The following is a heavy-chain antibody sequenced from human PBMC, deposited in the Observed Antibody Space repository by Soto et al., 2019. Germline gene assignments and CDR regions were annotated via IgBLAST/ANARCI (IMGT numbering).Heavy chain of an antibody. CDR1: GYTFTNYG. Sequence: ASVKVSCKASGYTFTNYGVSWVRQAPGQGLEWMGWIGGYKGNTNYAQKLQGRVTMTTDTSTSTAYMELRSLRSDDTAVYYCARDDSSGWYSLSYWGQGTLVTVSS. V-gene: IGHV1-18*01. CDR3: ARDDSSGWYSLSY. J-gene: IGHJ4*02. CDR2: IGGYKGNT. D-gene: IGHD6-19*01.